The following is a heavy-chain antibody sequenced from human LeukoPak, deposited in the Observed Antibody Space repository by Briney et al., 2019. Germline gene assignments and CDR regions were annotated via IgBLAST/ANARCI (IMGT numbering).Heavy chain of an antibody. V-gene: IGHV1-69*05. J-gene: IGHJ4*02. CDR1: GGTFSSYA. CDR2: IIPIFGTA. CDR3: ERARYDSSGYYYG. D-gene: IGHD3-22*01. Sequence: SVKVSCKASGGTFSSYAISWVRQAPGQGLEWMGRIIPIFGTANYAQKFQGRVTITTDESTSTAYMELSSLRSEDTAVYYCERARYDSSGYYYGWGQGTLVTVSS.